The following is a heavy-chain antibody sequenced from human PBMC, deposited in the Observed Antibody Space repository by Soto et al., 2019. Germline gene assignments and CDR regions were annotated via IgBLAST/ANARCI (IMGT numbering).Heavy chain of an antibody. CDR1: CYVISSGDH. J-gene: IGHJ6*04. CDR3: ARSYSNFQFYGLYG. D-gene: IGHD4-4*01. V-gene: IGHV4-38-2*01. CDR2: IYHGGST. Sequence: SETLPLPCGASCYVISSGDHWGWIRQPPGKGLEWLGSIYHGGSTYYNPSLKRRATISVDTSKNQFSLNLNSAAAADTAVYYWARSYSNFQFYGLYGWGKQSTVT.